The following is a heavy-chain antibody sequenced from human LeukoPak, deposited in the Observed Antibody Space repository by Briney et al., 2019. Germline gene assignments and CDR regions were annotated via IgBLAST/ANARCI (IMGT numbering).Heavy chain of an antibody. Sequence: SETLSLTCTVSGGSISSHYWSWIRQPPGKGLEWIGYIYYSGSTNYNPSLKSRVTISVDTSKNQFSLKLSSVTAADTAVYYCARIWGYCSSTSCSNWYFDLWGRGTLDTVSS. V-gene: IGHV4-59*11. CDR2: IYYSGST. D-gene: IGHD2-2*01. CDR3: ARIWGYCSSTSCSNWYFDL. J-gene: IGHJ2*01. CDR1: GGSISSHY.